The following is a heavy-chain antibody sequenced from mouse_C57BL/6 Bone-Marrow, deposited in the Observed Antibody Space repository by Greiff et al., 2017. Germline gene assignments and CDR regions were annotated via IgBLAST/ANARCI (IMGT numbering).Heavy chain of an antibody. CDR2: IDPETGGT. CDR3: TSPHLSPYYYAMDY. J-gene: IGHJ4*01. V-gene: IGHV1-15*01. Sequence: VKLQESGAELVRPGASVTLSCKASGYTFTDYEMHWVKQTPVHGLEWIGAIDPETGGTAYNQKFKGKAILTADKSSSTAYMELRSLTSEDSAVYYGTSPHLSPYYYAMDYWGQGTSVTVSS. CDR1: GYTFTDYE.